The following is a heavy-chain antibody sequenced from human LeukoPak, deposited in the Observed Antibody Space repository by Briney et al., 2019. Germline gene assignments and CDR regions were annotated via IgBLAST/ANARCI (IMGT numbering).Heavy chain of an antibody. V-gene: IGHV3-30*04. J-gene: IGHJ5*02. CDR2: ISYDGSNK. CDR1: GFTFSSYA. CDR3: ARARLNKYNWFDP. Sequence: PGRSLRLSCAASGFTFSSYAMHWVRQAPGKGLEWVAVISYDGSNKYYADSVKGRFTISRDNSKNTLYLQMNSLRAEDTAVYYCARARLNKYNWFDPWGQGTLVTVSS. D-gene: IGHD1/OR15-1a*01.